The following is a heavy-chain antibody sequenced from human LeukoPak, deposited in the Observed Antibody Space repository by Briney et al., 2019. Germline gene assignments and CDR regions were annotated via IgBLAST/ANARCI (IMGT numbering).Heavy chain of an antibody. Sequence: KASETLSLTCAVYGGSFSGYYWSWIRQPPGKGLEWIGEINHSGSTNYNPSLKSRVTISVDTSKNQFSLKPSSVTAADTAVYYCARGRKVRGPHLYFDYWGQGTLVTVSS. CDR1: GGSFSGYY. J-gene: IGHJ4*02. D-gene: IGHD3-10*01. V-gene: IGHV4-34*01. CDR3: ARGRKVRGPHLYFDY. CDR2: INHSGST.